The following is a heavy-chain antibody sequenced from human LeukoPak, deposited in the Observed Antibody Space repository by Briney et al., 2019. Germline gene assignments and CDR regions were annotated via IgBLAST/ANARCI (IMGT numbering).Heavy chain of an antibody. J-gene: IGHJ4*01. CDR1: GGSFSGYY. V-gene: IGHV4-34*01. CDR3: ARGPGIAVAGYFDY. D-gene: IGHD6-19*01. Sequence: SETLSLTCAVYGGSFSGYYWSWIRQPPGKGLEWIGEINHSGSTNYNPSLKSRVTISVDTSKNQFSLKLSSVTAADTAVYYCARGPGIAVAGYFDYWGQEPWSPSPQ. CDR2: INHSGST.